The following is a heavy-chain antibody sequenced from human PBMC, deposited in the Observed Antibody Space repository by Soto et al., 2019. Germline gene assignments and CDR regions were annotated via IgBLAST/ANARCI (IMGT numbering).Heavy chain of an antibody. V-gene: IGHV3-23*01. CDR2: ISNSGDRA. D-gene: IGHD1-1*01. CDR1: GFTFSDYA. CDR3: VKADNNWYHN. J-gene: IGHJ4*02. Sequence: GGSLRLSCAASGFTFSDYAMTWVRQAPGKGLEGVSTISNSGDRAFYADSVKGRFTISRDSSKNTLYLQMDSLRAEDTAVYYCVKADNNWYHNWGPGTLVTVSS.